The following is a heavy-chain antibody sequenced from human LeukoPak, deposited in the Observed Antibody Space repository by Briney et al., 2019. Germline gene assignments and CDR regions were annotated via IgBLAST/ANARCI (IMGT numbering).Heavy chain of an antibody. CDR3: ARGNNWNDEGFFWYFDY. J-gene: IGHJ4*02. V-gene: IGHV1-69*06. CDR1: GGTFSSYA. Sequence: SVNVSCEASGGTFSSYAISWVRQAPGQGLEWMGGIIPIFGTANYAQKFQGRVTITADKSTSTAYMELSSLRSEDTAVYYCARGNNWNDEGFFWYFDYWGQGTLVTVSS. D-gene: IGHD1-1*01. CDR2: IIPIFGTA.